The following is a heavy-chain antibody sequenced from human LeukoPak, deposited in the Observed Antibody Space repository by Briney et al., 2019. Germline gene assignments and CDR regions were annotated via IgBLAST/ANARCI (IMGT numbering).Heavy chain of an antibody. V-gene: IGHV3-30*02. CDR1: GFTFSSYG. J-gene: IGHJ4*02. CDR2: IRYDGSNK. Sequence: GGSLRLSCAASGFTFSSYGMHWVRQAPGKGLEWVAFIRYDGSNKYYADSVKGRFTISRDNSKNTLYLQMNSLRAEDTAVYYCAKGLGYGDYNPSYWGQGTLVTVSS. CDR3: AKGLGYGDYNPSY. D-gene: IGHD4-17*01.